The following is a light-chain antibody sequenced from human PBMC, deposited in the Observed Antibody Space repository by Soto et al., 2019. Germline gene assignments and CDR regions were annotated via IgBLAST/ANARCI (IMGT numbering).Light chain of an antibody. V-gene: IGKV4-1*01. Sequence: DIVMTQSPDSLAVSLGERATINCNPSQSVFYSPTNKDYLAWYQQKPGQPPKLLIYWASTRESGVPDRFSGSGSGTDFTLTISSLQAEDVAVYYCHQSRDSPRTFGQGTKLEIK. CDR2: WAS. CDR3: HQSRDSPRT. CDR1: QSVFYSPTNKDY. J-gene: IGKJ2*01.